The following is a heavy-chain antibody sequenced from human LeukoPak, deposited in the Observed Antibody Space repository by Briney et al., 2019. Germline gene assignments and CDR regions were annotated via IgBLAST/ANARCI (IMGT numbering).Heavy chain of an antibody. Sequence: GGSLRLSCAASGFTFSSYSMNWVRQAPGKGLEWVAFIRYDGSNKYYADSVKGRFTISRDNAKNSLYLQMNSLRAEDTAVYYCARDSYYDFWSGYYWVYWGQGTLVTVSS. D-gene: IGHD3-3*01. CDR3: ARDSYYDFWSGYYWVY. CDR2: IRYDGSNK. CDR1: GFTFSSYS. J-gene: IGHJ4*02. V-gene: IGHV3-30*02.